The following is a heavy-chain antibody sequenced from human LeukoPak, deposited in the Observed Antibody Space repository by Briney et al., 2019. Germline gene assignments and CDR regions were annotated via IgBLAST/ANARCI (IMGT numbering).Heavy chain of an antibody. CDR2: INHSGST. D-gene: IGHD3-3*01. J-gene: IGHJ4*02. Sequence: SETLSLTCAVYGGSFSGYYWSWIRQPPGKGLEWIGEINHSGSTNYNPSLKSRVTISVDTSKNQFSLKLSSVTAADTAVYYCASYFRGGYYPLFDYWGQGTLVTVSS. V-gene: IGHV4-34*01. CDR1: GGSFSGYY. CDR3: ASYFRGGYYPLFDY.